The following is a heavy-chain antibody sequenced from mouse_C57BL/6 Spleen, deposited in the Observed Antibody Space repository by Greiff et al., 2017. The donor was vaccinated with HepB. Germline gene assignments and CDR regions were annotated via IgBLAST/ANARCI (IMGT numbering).Heavy chain of an antibody. Sequence: QVQLQQPGAELVKPGASVKLSCKASGYTFTSYWMQWVKQRPGPGLEWIGEIDPSDSYTNYNQKFKGKATLTVDTSSSTAYMQLSSLTSEDSAVYYCARSDYSNHCYWGQGTTLTVSS. V-gene: IGHV1-50*01. J-gene: IGHJ2*01. CDR3: ARSDYSNHCY. CDR2: IDPSDSYT. CDR1: GYTFTSYW. D-gene: IGHD2-5*01.